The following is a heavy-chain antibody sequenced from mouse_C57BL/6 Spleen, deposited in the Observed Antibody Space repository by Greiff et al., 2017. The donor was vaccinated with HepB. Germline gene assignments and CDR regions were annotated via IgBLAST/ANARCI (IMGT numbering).Heavy chain of an antibody. D-gene: IGHD2-1*01. CDR1: GFSLTSYG. Sequence: VKLMESGPGLVQPSQSLSITCTVSGFSLTSYGVHWVRQSPGKGLEWLGVIWSGGRTDYNAAFISRLSISKDNSKSQVFFKMNSLQADDTAIYYCARGEGNYGGYFDYWGQGTTRTVSS. CDR2: IWSGGRT. V-gene: IGHV2-2*01. J-gene: IGHJ2*01. CDR3: ARGEGNYGGYFDY.